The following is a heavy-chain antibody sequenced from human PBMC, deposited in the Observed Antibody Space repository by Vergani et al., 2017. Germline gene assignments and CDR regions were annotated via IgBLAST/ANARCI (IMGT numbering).Heavy chain of an antibody. CDR1: GFTFSSYA. CDR3: TRDAVTIVEHIVVVTAPPVYYYYYYGMDV. J-gene: IGHJ6*02. V-gene: IGHV3-23*01. D-gene: IGHD2-21*02. CDR2: ISGSGGST. Sequence: EVQLLESGGGLVQPGGSLRLSCAASGFTFSSYAMSWVRQAPGKGLEWVSAISGSGGSTYYADSVKGRFTISRDNSKNTLYLQMNSLRAEDTAVYYCTRDAVTIVEHIVVVTAPPVYYYYYYGMDVWGQGTTVTVSS.